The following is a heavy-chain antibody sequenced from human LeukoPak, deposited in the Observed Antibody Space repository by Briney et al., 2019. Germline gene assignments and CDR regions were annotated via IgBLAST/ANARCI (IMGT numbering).Heavy chain of an antibody. CDR2: IKQDGSEK. CDR3: AKSGYNRFDY. CDR1: GFTFSSYW. V-gene: IGHV3-7*03. D-gene: IGHD5-24*01. J-gene: IGHJ4*02. Sequence: GGSLRLSCAASGFTFSSYWMSWVRQAPGKGLEWVANIKQDGSEKYYVDSVKGRFTISRDNSKNTLYLQMNSLRADDTAVYYCAKSGYNRFDYWGQGTLVTVSS.